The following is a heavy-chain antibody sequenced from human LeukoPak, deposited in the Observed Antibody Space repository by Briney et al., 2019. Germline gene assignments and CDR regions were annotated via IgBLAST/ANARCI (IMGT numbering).Heavy chain of an antibody. J-gene: IGHJ1*01. D-gene: IGHD3-22*01. V-gene: IGHV1-18*01. CDR3: ARESLTYYYDSSGYQGYFQH. CDR2: ISAYNGNT. CDR1: GYTFTSYG. Sequence: ASVEVSCKASGYTFTSYGISWVRQAPGQGLEWMGWISAYNGNTNYAQKLQGRVTMTTDTSTSTAYMELRSLRSDDTAVYYCARESLTYYYDSSGYQGYFQHWGQGTLVTVSS.